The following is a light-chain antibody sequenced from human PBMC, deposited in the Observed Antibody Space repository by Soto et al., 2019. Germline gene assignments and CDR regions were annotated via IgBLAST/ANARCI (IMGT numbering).Light chain of an antibody. CDR3: LQDYNYPRT. V-gene: IGKV1-6*01. CDR1: QDIRND. J-gene: IGKJ1*01. Sequence: AIQMTQSPSSLSASVGDRVAITCRASQDIRNDLGWYQQKSGKAPKLLIYAASNLQRGVPSRFSGRGSGTDFTLTISSLQPEDFATYFCLQDYNYPRTFGQGTRVEI. CDR2: AAS.